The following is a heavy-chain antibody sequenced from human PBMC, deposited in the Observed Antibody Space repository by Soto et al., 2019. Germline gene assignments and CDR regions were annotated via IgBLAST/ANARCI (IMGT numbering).Heavy chain of an antibody. J-gene: IGHJ5*02. CDR1: GYTFTSYG. V-gene: IGHV1-18*01. Sequence: ASVKVSCKASGYTFTSYGISWVRQAPGQGLEWMGWISAYNGNTNYAQKLQGRVTMTTDTSTSTACLELRSLRSDDTAVYYCARSGYIVLMVYATTTLDNWFDPWGQGTLVTVSS. CDR3: ARSGYIVLMVYATTTLDNWFDP. D-gene: IGHD2-8*01. CDR2: ISAYNGNT.